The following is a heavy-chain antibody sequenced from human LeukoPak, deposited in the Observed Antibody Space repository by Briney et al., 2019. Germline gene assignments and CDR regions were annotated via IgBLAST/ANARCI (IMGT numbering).Heavy chain of an antibody. V-gene: IGHV3-23*01. CDR1: GITFSSYP. Sequence: GGSLRLSCAASGITFSSYPMTWVRQAPGKGLEWVSTISGSGGSTYYADSVKGRFTISRDNAKNTLSLQMSSLRAEDTAVYYCAKEGSSGWIPTRHLDHWGLGTLVTVSS. D-gene: IGHD6-19*01. J-gene: IGHJ4*02. CDR2: ISGSGGST. CDR3: AKEGSSGWIPTRHLDH.